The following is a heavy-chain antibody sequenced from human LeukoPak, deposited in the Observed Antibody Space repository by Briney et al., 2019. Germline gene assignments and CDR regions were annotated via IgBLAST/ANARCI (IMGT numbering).Heavy chain of an antibody. D-gene: IGHD3-10*02. J-gene: IGHJ4*02. V-gene: IGHV3-23*01. CDR3: AKQSYARSLGE. CDR1: GFPFSDFS. Sequence: GGSLRLSCTTPGFPFSDFSMTWVRQAPGKGLEWISTTNSGGTTTYYAESVKGRFTLSRDNFKNALYLQMSSLRVEDTAIYYCAKQSYARSLGEGGPGTLVTVSS. CDR2: TNSGGTTT.